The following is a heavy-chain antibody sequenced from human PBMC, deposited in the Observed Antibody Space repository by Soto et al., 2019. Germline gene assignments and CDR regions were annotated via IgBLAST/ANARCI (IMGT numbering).Heavy chain of an antibody. D-gene: IGHD2-8*01. V-gene: IGHV3-23*01. J-gene: IGHJ3*02. CDR3: AKDATAVNGVWDPFDM. Sequence: ESVGGVVQPGGSLRLSCAASGFTFSAYAMSWVRQAPGKGLQWVSGVGGSDTDKHYADSVRGRFTVSRDNFKNTLYLQMNSLRADDTAVYYCAKDATAVNGVWDPFDMWGQGTEVSVSS. CDR2: VGGSDTDK. CDR1: GFTFSAYA.